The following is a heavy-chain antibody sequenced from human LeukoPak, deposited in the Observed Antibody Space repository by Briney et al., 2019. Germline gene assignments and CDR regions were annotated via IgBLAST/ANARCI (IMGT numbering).Heavy chain of an antibody. CDR1: GYTLTELS. CDR2: FDPEDGEA. D-gene: IGHD3-10*01. CDR3: ATFMVRGVKVYYFDY. V-gene: IGHV1-24*01. Sequence: ASVKVSCKVSGYTLTELSMHWVRQAPGKGLEWMGGFDPEDGEAIYAQKFQGRVTMTEDTSTDTAYMELSSLRSEDTAVYYCATFMVRGVKVYYFDYWGQGTLVTVSS. J-gene: IGHJ4*02.